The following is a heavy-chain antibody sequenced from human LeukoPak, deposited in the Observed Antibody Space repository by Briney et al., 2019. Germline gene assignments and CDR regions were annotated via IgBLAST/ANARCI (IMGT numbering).Heavy chain of an antibody. Sequence: GASVKVSCKASGFTFVNSAMQWVRQVRGQPLEWIGWMVVGTGNTNYARSFQDRVTFTRDMSTSTAYMELSSLRSEDTAVYYCATFPSYYGSSGYYLYYFDYWGQGSLVTVSS. V-gene: IGHV1-58*02. CDR1: GFTFVNSA. J-gene: IGHJ4*02. D-gene: IGHD3-22*01. CDR2: MVVGTGNT. CDR3: ATFPSYYGSSGYYLYYFDY.